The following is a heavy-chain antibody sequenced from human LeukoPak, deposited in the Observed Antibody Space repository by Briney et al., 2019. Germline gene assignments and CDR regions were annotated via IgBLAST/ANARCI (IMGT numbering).Heavy chain of an antibody. CDR2: ISSSSNNI. CDR1: GFTFSTYT. V-gene: IGHV3-21*01. Sequence: GGSLRLSCAASGFTFSTYTMSWVRQAPGKGLEWVSSISSSSNNINYADSVKGRFTISRDNAMNSVHLQMNSLRVEDTAVYYCARGYQRPDYWGQGTLITVSS. J-gene: IGHJ4*02. D-gene: IGHD2-2*01. CDR3: ARGYQRPDY.